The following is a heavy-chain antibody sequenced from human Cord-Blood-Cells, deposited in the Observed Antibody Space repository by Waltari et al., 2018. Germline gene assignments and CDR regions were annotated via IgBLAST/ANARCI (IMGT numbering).Heavy chain of an antibody. Sequence: EVQLVESGGGLVQPGGSLRLSCADSGLTFSSYSMNWVRQAPGNGLEWVSYISSSSSTIYYADSVKSRFTNSRDNAKNSLYLQMNSLRDEDTAVYYCAREDDSSGYGDYWGQETLVTVSS. CDR1: GLTFSSYS. D-gene: IGHD3-22*01. CDR2: ISSSSSTI. V-gene: IGHV3-48*02. CDR3: AREDDSSGYGDY. J-gene: IGHJ4*02.